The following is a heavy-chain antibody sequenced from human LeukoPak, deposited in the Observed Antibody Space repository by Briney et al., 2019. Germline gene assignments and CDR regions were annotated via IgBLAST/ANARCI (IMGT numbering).Heavy chain of an antibody. CDR1: GFTFSSYS. CDR3: ARDNRLEVLGYYYYYMDV. V-gene: IGHV3-48*01. Sequence: PGGSLRLSCAASGFTFSSYSMNWVRQAPGKGLEWVSYISSSSSTIYYADSVKGRFTISRDNAKNSLYLQMNSLRAEDTAVYYCARDNRLEVLGYYYYYMDVWGKGTTVTVSS. CDR2: ISSSSSTI. J-gene: IGHJ6*03. D-gene: IGHD3-10*01.